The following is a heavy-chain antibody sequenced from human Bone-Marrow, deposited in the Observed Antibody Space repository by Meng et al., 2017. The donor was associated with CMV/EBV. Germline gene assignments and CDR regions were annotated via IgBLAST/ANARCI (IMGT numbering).Heavy chain of an antibody. CDR1: GFTFSSYA. D-gene: IGHD6-13*01. CDR2: ISYDGSNK. CDR3: ARGSSWYKYFDY. V-gene: IGHV3-30*04. J-gene: IGHJ4*02. Sequence: GGSLRLSCAASGFTFSSYAMHWVRQAPGKGLEWVAVISYDGSNKYYADSVKGRFTISRDNSKNTLYLQMNSLRAEDTAVYYCARGSSWYKYFDYWGQGTLVTVSS.